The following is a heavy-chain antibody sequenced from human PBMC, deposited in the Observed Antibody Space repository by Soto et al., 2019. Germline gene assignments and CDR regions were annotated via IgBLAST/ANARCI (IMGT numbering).Heavy chain of an antibody. J-gene: IGHJ4*02. D-gene: IGHD3-22*01. CDR3: AKGYHYYDSSGYLYY. CDR1: GFTFSSYA. V-gene: IGHV3-23*01. CDR2: ISGSGGST. Sequence: GGSLRLSCAASGFTFSSYAMSWVRQAPGKGLEWVSAISGSGGSTYYADSVKGRFTISRDNSKNTLYLQMNSLRAEDTAVYYCAKGYHYYDSSGYLYYWGQGTLVTVSS.